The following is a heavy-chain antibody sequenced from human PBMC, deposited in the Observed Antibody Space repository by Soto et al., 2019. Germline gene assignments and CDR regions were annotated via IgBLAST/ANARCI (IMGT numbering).Heavy chain of an antibody. CDR1: GNSFTSYG. J-gene: IGHJ4*02. CDR2: ISANSGNT. Sequence: QVQLVQSGPEVKKPGASVKVSCKASGNSFTSYGVSWVRQAPGQGLEWMGWISANSGNTDYAQKFRGRVTMTTETSTSTAYMDLRSLRSDDTAVYYCVRDPQRNDYWGQGTLVTVSS. CDR3: VRDPQRNDY. D-gene: IGHD6-25*01. V-gene: IGHV1-18*04.